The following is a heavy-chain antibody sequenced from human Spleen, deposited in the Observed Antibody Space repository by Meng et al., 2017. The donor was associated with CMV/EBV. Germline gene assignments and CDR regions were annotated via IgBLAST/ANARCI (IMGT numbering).Heavy chain of an antibody. D-gene: IGHD3-9*01. CDR1: FSDHY. CDR2: IDPEDDDT. V-gene: IGHV1-69-2*01. Sequence: FSDHYIHWVQQAPGKGLDWVGLIDPEDDDTIYAEKFRGRVSISADTSTDTAYLELNNLRSEDTALYYCATSHIDVLPGHSNISRDDFWGQRALVTVSS. CDR3: ATSHIDVLPGHSNISRDDF. J-gene: IGHJ4*02.